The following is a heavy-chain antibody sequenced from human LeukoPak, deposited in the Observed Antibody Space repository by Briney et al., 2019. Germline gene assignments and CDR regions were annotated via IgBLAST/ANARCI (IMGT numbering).Heavy chain of an antibody. CDR2: IYSSGRT. V-gene: IGHV4-4*07. D-gene: IGHD2-15*01. J-gene: IGHJ4*02. CDR1: GASMSNSF. CDR3: ARVVPGPASFDY. Sequence: SETLSLTCTVSGASMSNSFWSWIRQPAGKGLEWIGRIYSSGRTNYNPSLKSRVTISVDTSKNQFSLKMSSVTAADTAVYYCARVVPGPASFDYWGQGTLVTVSS.